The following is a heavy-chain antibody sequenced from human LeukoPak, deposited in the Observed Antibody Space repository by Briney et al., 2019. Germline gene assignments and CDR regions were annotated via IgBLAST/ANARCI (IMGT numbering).Heavy chain of an antibody. D-gene: IGHD6-6*01. CDR3: ARFGIAARPDY. J-gene: IGHJ4*02. CDR2: INSDGSST. V-gene: IGHV3-74*01. CDR1: GFTFSSFW. Sequence: GGSLRLSCAASGFTFSSFWMHWVRQVPGKGLVWVSHINSDGSSTSSADSVKGRFTISRDNAKNSLYLQMNSLRAEDTAVYYCARFGIAARPDYWGQGTLVTVSS.